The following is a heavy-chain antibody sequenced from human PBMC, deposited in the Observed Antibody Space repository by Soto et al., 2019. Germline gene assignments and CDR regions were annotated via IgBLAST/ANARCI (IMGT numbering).Heavy chain of an antibody. CDR3: ARGRLSQSYDSSGYYSN. CDR1: GGTFSSYA. CDR2: IIPIFGTA. D-gene: IGHD3-22*01. V-gene: IGHV1-69*13. Sequence: SVKVSCKASGGTFSSYAISWVRQAPGQGLEWMGGIIPIFGTANYAQKFQGRVTITADESTSTAYMELSSLRSEDTAVYYCARGRLSQSYDSSGYYSNWGQGTLVTVSS. J-gene: IGHJ4*02.